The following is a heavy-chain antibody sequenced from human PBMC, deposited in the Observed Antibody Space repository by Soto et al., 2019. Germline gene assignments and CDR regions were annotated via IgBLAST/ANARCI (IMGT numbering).Heavy chain of an antibody. CDR2: IDPSDSYT. D-gene: IGHD6-19*01. CDR3: ASSRTGYSSGWSPGY. J-gene: IGHJ4*02. CDR1: GYSFTSYW. V-gene: IGHV5-10-1*01. Sequence: GESLKISCKGSGYSFTSYWISWVRQMPGKGLEWMGRIDPSDSYTNYSPSFQGHVTISADKSISTAYLQWSSLKASDTAMYYCASSRTGYSSGWSPGYWGQGTLLTVSS.